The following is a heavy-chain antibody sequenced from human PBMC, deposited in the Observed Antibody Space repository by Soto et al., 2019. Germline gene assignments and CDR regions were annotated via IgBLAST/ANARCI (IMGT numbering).Heavy chain of an antibody. CDR3: ARVYYDFWSGYSLKWFDP. D-gene: IGHD3-3*01. Sequence: SETLSLTCTVSGGSISSSSYYWGWIRQPPGKGLEWIGSIYYSGSTYYNPSLKSRVTISVDTSKNQFSLKLSSVTAADTAVYYCARVYYDFWSGYSLKWFDPWGQGILVTVSS. J-gene: IGHJ5*02. CDR1: GGSISSSSYY. V-gene: IGHV4-39*01. CDR2: IYYSGST.